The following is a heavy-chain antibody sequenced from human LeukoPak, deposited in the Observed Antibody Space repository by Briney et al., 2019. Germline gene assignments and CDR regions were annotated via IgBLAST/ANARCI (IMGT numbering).Heavy chain of an antibody. CDR3: ARLDLIGSSSCFDY. D-gene: IGHD6-6*01. CDR2: IYTSGST. CDR1: GGSISSYY. V-gene: IGHV4-4*09. J-gene: IGHJ4*02. Sequence: SETLSLTCTVSGGSISSYYWSWIRQPPGKGLEWIWYIYTSGSTNYNPSLKSRVTISVDTSKNQFSLKLSSVTAADTAVYYCARLDLIGSSSCFDYWGQGTLVTVSS.